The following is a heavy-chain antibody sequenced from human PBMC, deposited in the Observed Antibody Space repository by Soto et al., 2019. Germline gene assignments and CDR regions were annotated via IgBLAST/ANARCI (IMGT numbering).Heavy chain of an antibody. J-gene: IGHJ4*02. CDR3: ARESITANDY. D-gene: IGHD1-20*01. CDR1: GYVFSDYP. CDR2: INPGNGDT. Sequence: ASVKVSCKASGYVFSDYPIHWVRRAPGQRLEWMGWINPGNGDTKYSQKFQDRVTLTRDTSATTAYMGVNTLRSEDTAIYYCARESITANDYWGQGTPVTVSS. V-gene: IGHV1-3*01.